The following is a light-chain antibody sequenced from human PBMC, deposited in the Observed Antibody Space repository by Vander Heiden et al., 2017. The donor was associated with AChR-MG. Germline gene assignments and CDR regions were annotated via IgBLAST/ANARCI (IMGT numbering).Light chain of an antibody. J-gene: IGKJ4*01. CDR2: AAS. Sequence: DIQMTQSPSSLSASVGDRVTITCRASQTISSYLNWYQQKPGKAPKLLIYAASSLQSGVPSRFSGSGSGTEFTLTISRLQPEDFATYYCQQRDSTPLTFGGRTKVEIK. CDR1: QTISSY. CDR3: QQRDSTPLT. V-gene: IGKV1-39*01.